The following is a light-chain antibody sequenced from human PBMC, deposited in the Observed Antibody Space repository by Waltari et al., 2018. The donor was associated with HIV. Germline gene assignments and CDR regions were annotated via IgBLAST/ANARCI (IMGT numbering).Light chain of an antibody. CDR2: DVS. CDR1: SSDIGLYNF. J-gene: IGLJ2*01. CDR3: FSYAGNNFLL. Sequence: QSALTQPPSASGSPGQSFTISCAGTSSDIGLYNFVSWYQHHPGKAPKLMISDVSRRPSGVPDRFSGSKSGNTASLTVSGLQADDEATYYCFSYAGNNFLLFGGGTKLTVL. V-gene: IGLV2-8*01.